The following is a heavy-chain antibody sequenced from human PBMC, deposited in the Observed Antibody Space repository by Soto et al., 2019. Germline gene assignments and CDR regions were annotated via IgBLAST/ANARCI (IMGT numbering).Heavy chain of an antibody. CDR2: ISYDGSNK. V-gene: IGHV3-30*18. CDR1: GFTFSSYG. CDR3: AKDHNSRDDSSGLYYYYGMDV. J-gene: IGHJ6*02. Sequence: QAGGSLRLSCAASGFTFSSYGMHWVRQAPGKGLEWVAVISYDGSNKYYADSVKGRFTISRDNSKNTLYLQMNSLRAEDTAVYYCAKDHNSRDDSSGLYYYYGMDVWGQGTTVTVSS. D-gene: IGHD3-22*01.